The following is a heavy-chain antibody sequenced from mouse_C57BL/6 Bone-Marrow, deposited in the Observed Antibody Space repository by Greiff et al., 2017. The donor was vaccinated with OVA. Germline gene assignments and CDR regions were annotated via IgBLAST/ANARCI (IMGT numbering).Heavy chain of an antibody. CDR1: GFTFSNYW. CDR2: IRLKSDNYAT. J-gene: IGHJ2*01. D-gene: IGHD2-2*01. Sequence: EVKLQESGGGLVQPGGSMKLSCVASGFTFSNYWMNWVRQSPEKGLEWVAQIRLKSDNYATHYAESVKGRFTISRDDSKSSVYLQMNNLRAEDTGIYYCTSTMVTTLDYWGQGTTLTVSS. V-gene: IGHV6-3*01. CDR3: TSTMVTTLDY.